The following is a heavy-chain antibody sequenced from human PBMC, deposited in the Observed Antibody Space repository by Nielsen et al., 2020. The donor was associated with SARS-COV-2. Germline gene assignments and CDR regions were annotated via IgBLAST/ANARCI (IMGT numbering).Heavy chain of an antibody. J-gene: IGHJ4*02. CDR2: ISYEGSKK. CDR1: GFTFNNYG. V-gene: IGHV3-33*08. CDR3: ARAGEQWLEYYFDY. D-gene: IGHD6-19*01. Sequence: GESLKISCAASGFTFNNYGFHWVRQAPGKGLEWVASISYEGSKKYYADSVKGRFTISRDNAKNSLYLQMNSLRAEDTAVYYCARAGEQWLEYYFDYWGQGTLVTVSS.